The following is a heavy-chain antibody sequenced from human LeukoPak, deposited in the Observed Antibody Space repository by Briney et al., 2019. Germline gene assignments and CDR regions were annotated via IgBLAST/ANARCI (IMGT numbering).Heavy chain of an antibody. D-gene: IGHD4-11*01. J-gene: IGHJ4*02. V-gene: IGHV4-59*01. Sequence: SETLSLTCTVSGGSISSYYWSWIRQPPGKGLEWIGYIYYSGSTNYNPSLKSRVTISVDTSKNQFSLKLSSVTAADTAVYYCARAQYSNYVHDHWGQGTLVTVSS. CDR3: ARAQYSNYVHDH. CDR1: GGSISSYY. CDR2: IYYSGST.